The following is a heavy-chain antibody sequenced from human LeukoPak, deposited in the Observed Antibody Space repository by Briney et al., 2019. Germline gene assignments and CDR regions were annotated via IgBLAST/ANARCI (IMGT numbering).Heavy chain of an antibody. J-gene: IGHJ6*03. D-gene: IGHD3-10*01. CDR1: GFTFSRYA. CDR3: ARDLVWFGEPKGYYNYMDV. CDR2: IGGSGGTT. Sequence: PGGSLRLSCAASGFTFSRYAMSWVRQAPGKGLEWVSSIGGSGGTTYYADSVQGRFTISRDNSKNTLYLQMNSLSAEDTAVYYCARDLVWFGEPKGYYNYMDVWGKGTTVTVSS. V-gene: IGHV3-23*01.